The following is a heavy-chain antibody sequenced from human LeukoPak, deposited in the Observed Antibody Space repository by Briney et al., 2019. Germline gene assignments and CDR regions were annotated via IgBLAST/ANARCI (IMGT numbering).Heavy chain of an antibody. CDR2: MNPNSGNT. CDR3: ARGARNWFDP. J-gene: IGHJ5*02. Sequence: ASVKVSCKTSGYSFIDYYIHWVRQAPGQGLEWMGWMNPNSGNTGYAQKFQGRVTITRNTSISTAYMELSSLRSEDTAVYYCARGARNWFDPWGQGTLVTASS. V-gene: IGHV1-8*03. CDR1: GYSFIDYY.